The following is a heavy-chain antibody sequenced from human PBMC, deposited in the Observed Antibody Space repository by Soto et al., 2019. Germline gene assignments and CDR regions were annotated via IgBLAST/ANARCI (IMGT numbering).Heavy chain of an antibody. CDR2: ISSSSSYT. D-gene: IGHD3-10*01. V-gene: IGHV3-21*04. CDR1: GFTFSAYT. Sequence: GGSLRLSCAASGFTFSAYTMIRVRQTPGKGLEWVSCISSSSSYTYYADSVKGRFTISRDNSKNTLYLQMNSLRAEDTAIYYCAKNRQFRSYYESAGHYDNWGQGTRVTVSS. J-gene: IGHJ4*02. CDR3: AKNRQFRSYYESAGHYDN.